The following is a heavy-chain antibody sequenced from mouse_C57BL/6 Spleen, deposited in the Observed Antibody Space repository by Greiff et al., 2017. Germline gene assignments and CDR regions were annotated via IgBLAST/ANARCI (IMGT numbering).Heavy chain of an antibody. CDR2: IYPRSGNT. V-gene: IGHV1-81*01. CDR3: AMTTVVATRAMDY. D-gene: IGHD1-1*01. Sequence: VKVVESGAELARPGASVKLSCKASGYTFTSYGISWVKQRTGQGLEWIGEIYPRSGNTYYNEKFKGKATLTADKSSSTAYMELRSLTSEDSAVYFCAMTTVVATRAMDYWGQGTSVTVSS. CDR1: GYTFTSYG. J-gene: IGHJ4*01.